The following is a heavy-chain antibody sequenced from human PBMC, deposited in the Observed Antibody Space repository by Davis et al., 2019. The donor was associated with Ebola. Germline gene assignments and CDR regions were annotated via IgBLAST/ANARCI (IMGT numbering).Heavy chain of an antibody. J-gene: IGHJ5*02. V-gene: IGHV4-31*03. Sequence: SETLSLICTVSGGSISSGDYYWNWIRQHPGKGLEWIGYIYSSGRAYYNPSIKSRVTISVDTSKNQFSLKLSFVTAADTAVYFCARGGGSGSYSLSWGQGTLVTVSS. D-gene: IGHD1-26*01. CDR1: GGSISSGDYY. CDR2: IYSSGRA. CDR3: ARGGGSGSYSLS.